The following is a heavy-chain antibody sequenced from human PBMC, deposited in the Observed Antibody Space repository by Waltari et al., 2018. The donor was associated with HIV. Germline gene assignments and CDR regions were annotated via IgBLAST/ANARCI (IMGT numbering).Heavy chain of an antibody. Sequence: EVQLVESGGGLGQPGGSLRLSCDASGCNFSNYTMNWVRQDPGKGLEWVSYISRSSSSIFYADSVKGRFTISRDNAKNSLYLQMNSLRVEDTAVYYCARDINGGWGYWGQGTLVTVAS. D-gene: IGHD7-27*01. CDR3: ARDINGGWGY. J-gene: IGHJ4*02. V-gene: IGHV3-48*01. CDR2: ISRSSSSI. CDR1: GCNFSNYT.